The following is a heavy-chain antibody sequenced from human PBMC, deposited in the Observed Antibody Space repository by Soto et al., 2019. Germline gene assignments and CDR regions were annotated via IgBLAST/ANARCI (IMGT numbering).Heavy chain of an antibody. D-gene: IGHD3-22*01. Sequence: EVQLVETGGGLMQPGGSLRLSCAASGFTVSSYYMSWVRKAPGQGLEWVSVIYSGGSTYYADSVKGRFTISRDNSKNTLYLQRNSLRAEDTAVYYCATSYYFDHIQHWGQGTLVTVSS. V-gene: IGHV3-53*02. CDR2: IYSGGST. CDR3: ATSYYFDHIQH. J-gene: IGHJ1*01. CDR1: GFTVSSYY.